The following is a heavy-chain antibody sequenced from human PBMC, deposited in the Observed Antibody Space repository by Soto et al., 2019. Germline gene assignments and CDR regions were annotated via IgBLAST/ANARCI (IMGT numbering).Heavy chain of an antibody. Sequence: QLQLQESGPGLVKSSETLSLTCTVSGGSLSSDSYYWGWIRQPPGKGLEWIGSIYYSGSAHYNPSLKSRVTISVETSKNQFSLSLSSVTAADTAVFYCARLCIAVVNPCYYHGMDVWGQGTTVTVSS. CDR1: GGSLSSDSYY. V-gene: IGHV4-39*01. CDR2: IYYSGSA. CDR3: ARLCIAVVNPCYYHGMDV. D-gene: IGHD6-19*01. J-gene: IGHJ6*02.